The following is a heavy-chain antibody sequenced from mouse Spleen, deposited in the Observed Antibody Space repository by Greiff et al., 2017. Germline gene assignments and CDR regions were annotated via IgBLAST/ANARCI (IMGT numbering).Heavy chain of an antibody. Sequence: VQVVESGPELVKPGASVKISCKASGYAFSSSWMNWVKQRPGQGLEWIARIYPGSGNTYYNEKFKGKATLTAEKSSSTAYMQLSSLTSEDSAVYFCAGTARASWFAYWGQGTLVTVSA. CDR1: GYAFSSSW. V-gene: IGHV1-76*01. CDR2: IYPGSGNT. D-gene: IGHD3-2*01. CDR3: AGTARASWFAY. J-gene: IGHJ3*01.